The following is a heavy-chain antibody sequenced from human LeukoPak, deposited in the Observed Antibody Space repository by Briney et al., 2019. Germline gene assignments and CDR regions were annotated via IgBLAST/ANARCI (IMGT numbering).Heavy chain of an antibody. CDR1: GGSISGSY. V-gene: IGHV4-59*01. D-gene: IGHD3-9*01. CDR2: IYYGGST. CDR3: AATGHYYFHY. J-gene: IGHJ4*02. Sequence: SETLSLTCTVSGGSISGSYWSWLRQPPGKGLEWIGYIYYGGSTNYNASLKNRVTISVDASKNQVSLQLNSLTAADTALYYCAATGHYYFHYWGQGTLVTVSS.